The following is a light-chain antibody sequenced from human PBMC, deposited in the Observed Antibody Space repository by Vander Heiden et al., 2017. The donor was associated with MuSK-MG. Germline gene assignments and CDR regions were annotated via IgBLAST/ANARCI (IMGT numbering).Light chain of an antibody. CDR2: KDT. CDR3: PSGDKSVG. CDR1: APAKKY. V-gene: IGLV3-25*03. J-gene: IGLJ3*02. Sequence: SSELTPPPSVSVSPGQAARITCSGDAPAKKYVSWYQQKQGQAPVLVIYKDTERPSGIPERSSASSYATTAKLTISGVEAEDEAYYYCPSGDKSVGFGGGTKMTVL.